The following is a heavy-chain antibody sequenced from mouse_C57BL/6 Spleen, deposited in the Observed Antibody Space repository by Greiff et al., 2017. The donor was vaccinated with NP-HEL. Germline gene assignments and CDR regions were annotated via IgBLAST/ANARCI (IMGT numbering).Heavy chain of an antibody. CDR2: ISSGSSTI. CDR3: LGSSFDY. J-gene: IGHJ2*01. V-gene: IGHV5-17*01. D-gene: IGHD1-1*01. CDR1: GFTFSDYG. Sequence: DVKLVESGGGLVKPGGSLKLSCAASGFTFSDYGMHWVRQAPEKGLEWVAYISSGSSTIYYADTVKGRFTISRDNAKNTLFLQMTSLRSEDTAMYYCLGSSFDYWGQGTTLTVSS.